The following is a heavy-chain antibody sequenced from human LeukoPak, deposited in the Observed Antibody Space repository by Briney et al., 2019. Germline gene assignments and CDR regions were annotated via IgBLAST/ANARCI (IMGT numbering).Heavy chain of an antibody. CDR3: ARDGGWIGAFDI. D-gene: IGHD2-2*03. Sequence: GGSLRLSCAASGFTFSSYAMSWVRQAPGKGLEWVSAISGSGGSTYYADSVKGRFTISRDNSKNTLYLQMNSLRAEDTAVYYCARDGGWIGAFDIWGQGTMVTVSS. CDR1: GFTFSSYA. CDR2: ISGSGGST. J-gene: IGHJ3*02. V-gene: IGHV3-23*01.